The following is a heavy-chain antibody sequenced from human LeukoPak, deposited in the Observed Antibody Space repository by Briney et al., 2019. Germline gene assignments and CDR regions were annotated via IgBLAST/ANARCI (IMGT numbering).Heavy chain of an antibody. V-gene: IGHV4-39*07. CDR2: INHSGST. CDR1: GGSISSSNYY. Sequence: SETLSLTCTVSGGSISSSNYYWGWIRQPPGKGLEWIGEINHSGSTNYNPSLKSRVTISVDTSKNQFSLKLSSVTAADTAVYYCASGGSWLRSSWYADSRLFDYWGQGTLVTVSS. J-gene: IGHJ4*02. D-gene: IGHD6-13*01. CDR3: ASGGSWLRSSWYADSRLFDY.